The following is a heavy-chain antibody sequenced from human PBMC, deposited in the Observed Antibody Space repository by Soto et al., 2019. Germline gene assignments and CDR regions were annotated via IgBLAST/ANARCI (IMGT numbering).Heavy chain of an antibody. J-gene: IGHJ5*02. V-gene: IGHV4-39*01. D-gene: IGHD3-3*01. CDR3: ARHGITFFGGVRHNCSAP. CDR1: GGSISSSSYY. Sequence: SETLSLTCTVSGGSISSSSYYWGWIRQPPGKGLEWIGSIYYSGSTYYNPSLKSRVTISVDTSKNQFSLKLSSVTAADTAVYYFARHGITFFGGVRHNCSAPGGKGTQDPVSS. CDR2: IYYSGST.